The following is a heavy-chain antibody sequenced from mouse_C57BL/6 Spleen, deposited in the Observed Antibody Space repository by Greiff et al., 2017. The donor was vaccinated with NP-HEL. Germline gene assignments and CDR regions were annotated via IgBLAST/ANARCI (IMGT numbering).Heavy chain of an antibody. V-gene: IGHV14-3*01. CDR2: IDPANGNT. D-gene: IGHD5-5*01. J-gene: IGHJ1*03. Sequence: QQRPEQGLEWIGRIDPANGNTKYAPKFQGKATITADTSSNTAYLQLSSLTSEDTAIYYCARELPSYWYFDVWGTGTTVTVSS. CDR3: ARELPSYWYFDV.